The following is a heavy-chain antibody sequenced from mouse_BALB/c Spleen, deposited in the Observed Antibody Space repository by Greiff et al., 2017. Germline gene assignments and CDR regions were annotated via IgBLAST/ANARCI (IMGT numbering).Heavy chain of an antibody. CDR2: ISYSGST. CDR1: GYSFTSDYV. CDR3: ARARMITTGVDV. J-gene: IGHJ1*01. D-gene: IGHD2-4*01. Sequence: EVQLQESGPGLVKPSQSLSLTCTVTGYSFTSDYVWYWLRQFPGNKLEWMGYISYSGSTSYNPSLKSRISITRDTSKNQFFLLLNSVTTEDTATYYCARARMITTGVDVGGAGTTVTVSS. V-gene: IGHV3-2*02.